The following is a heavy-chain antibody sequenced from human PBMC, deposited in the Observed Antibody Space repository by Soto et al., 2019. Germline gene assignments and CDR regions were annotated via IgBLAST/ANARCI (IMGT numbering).Heavy chain of an antibody. CDR3: AREEGYCHGGPCYRGAFDF. CDR1: GFTFSDYS. Sequence: EVQLVESGGGLVKPGGSPRLSCAASGFTFSDYSMLWVRQAPGKGLEWLAFIGNSNNPTFYADSVRGRFTISRDNPKKSVYLQMNRLREEDTAVYFCAREEGYCHGGPCYRGAFDFWGQGTIVTVSS. J-gene: IGHJ3*01. V-gene: IGHV3-21*02. CDR2: IGNSNNPT. D-gene: IGHD2-15*01.